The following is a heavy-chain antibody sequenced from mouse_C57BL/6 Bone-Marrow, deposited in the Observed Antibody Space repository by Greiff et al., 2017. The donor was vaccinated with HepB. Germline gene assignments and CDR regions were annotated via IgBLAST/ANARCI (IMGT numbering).Heavy chain of an antibody. CDR3: ARTPITTVVATWDDY. Sequence: VQVVESGAELMKPGASVKLSCKATGYTFTGYWIEWVKQRPGHGLEWIGEILPGSGSTNYNEKFKGKATFTADTSSNTAYMQLSSLTTEDSAIYYCARTPITTVVATWDDYWGQGTTLTVSS. CDR1: GYTFTGYW. CDR2: ILPGSGST. D-gene: IGHD1-1*01. J-gene: IGHJ2*01. V-gene: IGHV1-9*01.